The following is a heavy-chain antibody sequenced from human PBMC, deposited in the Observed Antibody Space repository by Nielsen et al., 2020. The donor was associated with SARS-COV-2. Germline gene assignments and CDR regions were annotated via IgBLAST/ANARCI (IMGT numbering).Heavy chain of an antibody. Sequence: SVKVSCKASGGTFSSYAISWVRQAPGQGLEWMGRIIPILGIANYAQKFQGRVTITADKSTSTAYMELSSLRSEDTAVYYCARDKPGGNPYYYGMDVWGQGTTVTVSS. J-gene: IGHJ6*02. CDR3: ARDKPGGNPYYYGMDV. CDR1: GGTFSSYA. CDR2: IIPILGIA. V-gene: IGHV1-69*04. D-gene: IGHD4-23*01.